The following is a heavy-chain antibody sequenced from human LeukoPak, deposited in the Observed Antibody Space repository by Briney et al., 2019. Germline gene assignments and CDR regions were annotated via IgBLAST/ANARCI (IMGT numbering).Heavy chain of an antibody. CDR1: GGSISSYY. D-gene: IGHD2-2*01. J-gene: IGHJ3*02. CDR3: ARDIFCSSTSCYFHAFDI. V-gene: IGHV4-59*01. CDR2: INYSGST. Sequence: PSETLSLTCTVSGGSISSYYWSWIRQPPGKGLEWIGYINYSGSTNYNPSLKSRVTISVDTSKNQFSLKLSSVTAADTAVYYCARDIFCSSTSCYFHAFDIWGQGTMVTVSS.